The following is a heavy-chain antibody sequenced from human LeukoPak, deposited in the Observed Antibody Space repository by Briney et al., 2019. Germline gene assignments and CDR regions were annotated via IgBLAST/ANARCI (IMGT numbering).Heavy chain of an antibody. J-gene: IGHJ3*02. Sequence: ASVKVSCKSSGYAFTVHGISWVRQAPGQGLEWMGWISPYNGQTKFAQKFQGRVTLTIDTYRSIVYMEVKSLRSDDTAVYYCARGHTGETFLDAFDIWGQGTMVTVAS. D-gene: IGHD1-1*01. CDR2: ISPYNGQT. CDR1: GYAFTVHG. V-gene: IGHV1-18*01. CDR3: ARGHTGETFLDAFDI.